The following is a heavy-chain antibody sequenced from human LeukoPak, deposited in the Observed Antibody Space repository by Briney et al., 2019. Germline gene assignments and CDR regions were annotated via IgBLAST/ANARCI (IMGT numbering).Heavy chain of an antibody. V-gene: IGHV4-59*01. Sequence: SETLSLTCTVSGGSISSYYWSWIRQPPGKGLEWIGYIYYSGSSNYNPSLKSRVTMSLDTSKNQFSLKLSSVTAADTAVYYCARVEYASGSRYPFDIWGQGTLVTVSS. CDR1: GGSISSYY. CDR3: ARVEYASGSRYPFDI. J-gene: IGHJ3*02. CDR2: IYYSGSS. D-gene: IGHD6-19*01.